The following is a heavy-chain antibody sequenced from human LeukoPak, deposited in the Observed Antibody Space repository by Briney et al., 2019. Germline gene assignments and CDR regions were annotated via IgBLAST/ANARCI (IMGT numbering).Heavy chain of an antibody. CDR3: AREVEGVDWPRYLNWIDP. CDR2: IYTSGTT. V-gene: IGHV4-61*02. Sequence: SETLSLTCTVSGASITSGSYYWTWIRQPAGKGLEWIGRIYTSGTTYYNPSLKSRVSLSMDTSQNHFSLRLTSVTAADTAVYYCAREVEGVDWPRYLNWIDPWGQGTLVTVSS. J-gene: IGHJ5*02. CDR1: GASITSGSYY. D-gene: IGHD2-21*02.